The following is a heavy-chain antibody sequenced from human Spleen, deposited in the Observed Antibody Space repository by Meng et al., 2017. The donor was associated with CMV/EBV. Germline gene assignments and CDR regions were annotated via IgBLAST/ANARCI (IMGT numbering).Heavy chain of an antibody. J-gene: IGHJ4*02. CDR3: VVGYDSRKVAY. V-gene: IGHV3-53*01. CDR1: GFTVSSNY. CDR2: ICSGDST. D-gene: IGHD3-16*01. Sequence: GESLKISCAASGFTVSSNYMSWVRQAPGKGLEWVSVICSGDSTDYADSVKGRFTISRDSSMNTLYLQMNSLRAEDTAIYYCVVGYDSRKVAYWGRGTLVTVSS.